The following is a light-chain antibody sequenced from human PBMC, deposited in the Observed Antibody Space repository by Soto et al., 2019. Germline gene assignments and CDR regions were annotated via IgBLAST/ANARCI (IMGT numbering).Light chain of an antibody. Sequence: QSVLTQPPSASGTPGQRVTIFCSGSSSNIGSNTVNWYKQDPGTAPKLYIYSTDQRPSGVPDRFSGSRSGTSASLAISGLHSEDEADYYCAAWDDSLHGGVFGGGNKLTVL. J-gene: IGLJ3*02. V-gene: IGLV1-44*01. CDR2: STD. CDR1: SSNIGSNT. CDR3: AAWDDSLHGGV.